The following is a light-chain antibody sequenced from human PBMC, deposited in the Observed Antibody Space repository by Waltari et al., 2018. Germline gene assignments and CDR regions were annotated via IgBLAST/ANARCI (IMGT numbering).Light chain of an antibody. CDR2: VNSDGSH. CDR3: QTWGTGIQV. Sequence: LVLTQSPSASASLGASVKLTCSLPGEYSAYATEWHQQQPLQGPRYLMTVNSDGSHKKGDGISERCSGSSSDLDRYLIISRLQSDDEADYFCQTWGTGIQVFGSGTKLTVL. V-gene: IGLV4-69*01. J-gene: IGLJ3*02. CDR1: GEYSAYA.